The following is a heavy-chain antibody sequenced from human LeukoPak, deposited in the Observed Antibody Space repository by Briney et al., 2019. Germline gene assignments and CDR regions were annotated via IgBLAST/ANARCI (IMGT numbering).Heavy chain of an antibody. D-gene: IGHD4-11*01. Sequence: ASVKVSCKASGYIFTGYYMHWARQAPGQGLEWMGWINPNRGGTNYAQKFQGRVTMTRDTSINTAYMELNRLTSDDTALYYCARDVDHDDSTGKGLVDFWGQGTMVTVSS. V-gene: IGHV1-2*02. CDR2: INPNRGGT. J-gene: IGHJ3*01. CDR3: ARDVDHDDSTGKGLVDF. CDR1: GYIFTGYY.